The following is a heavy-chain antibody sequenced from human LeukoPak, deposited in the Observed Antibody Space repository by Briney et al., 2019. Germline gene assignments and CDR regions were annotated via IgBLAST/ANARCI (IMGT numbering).Heavy chain of an antibody. CDR2: TSGSGDTT. V-gene: IGHV3-23*01. Sequence: GGSLRLSCAASGFTFSTYAMSWVRQAPGKGLEWVSATSGSGDTTYYADSVKGRFTISRDNSKNTLYLQLNSLRAGDTAVYYCAKVGSPLGPPFDYWGQGTLVTVPS. J-gene: IGHJ4*02. CDR3: AKVGSPLGPPFDY. CDR1: GFTFSTYA. D-gene: IGHD3-3*02.